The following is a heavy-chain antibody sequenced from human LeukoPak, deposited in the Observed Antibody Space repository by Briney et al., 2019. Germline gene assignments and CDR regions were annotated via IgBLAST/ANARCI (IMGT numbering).Heavy chain of an antibody. CDR3: AKDHPAMVYYFDY. D-gene: IGHD5-18*01. CDR2: ISGSGGST. J-gene: IGHJ4*02. V-gene: IGHV3-23*01. Sequence: GGSLRLSCTASGFSFSTYAMTWVRQAPGKGLEWVSAISGSGGSTYYADSVKGRFTISRDNSKNTLYLQMNSLRAKDAAVYYCAKDHPAMVYYFDYWGQGTVVTVSS. CDR1: GFSFSTYA.